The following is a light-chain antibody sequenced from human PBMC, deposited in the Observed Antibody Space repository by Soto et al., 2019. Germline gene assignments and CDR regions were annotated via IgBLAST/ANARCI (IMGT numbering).Light chain of an antibody. CDR2: GAS. CDR1: QSVGSN. Sequence: EIVMTQSPATVSVSPGERATLSCRASQSVGSNLAWYQQKPGQAPRLLIYGASTRATGIPARFSGSGSGTEFTLTISSLQSEDFAVYFCQQYDNWRTFGQGTKVEIK. CDR3: QQYDNWRT. J-gene: IGKJ1*01. V-gene: IGKV3-15*01.